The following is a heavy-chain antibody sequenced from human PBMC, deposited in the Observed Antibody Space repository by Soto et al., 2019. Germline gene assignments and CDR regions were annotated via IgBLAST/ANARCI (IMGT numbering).Heavy chain of an antibody. V-gene: IGHV3-48*02. J-gene: IGHJ4*02. CDR3: ARSVEGHFDY. CDR1: GFRFNIYS. CDR2: MTSDTKTI. D-gene: IGHD6-19*01. Sequence: EVQLVESGGGLVQPGGSLRLSCADSGFRFNIYSMNWIRQAPGKGLEWSAYMTSDTKTIKYADSVKGRFTISRDNDNNLVYLQINSLRDEDTAVYYCARSVEGHFDYWGQGTVVTVSA.